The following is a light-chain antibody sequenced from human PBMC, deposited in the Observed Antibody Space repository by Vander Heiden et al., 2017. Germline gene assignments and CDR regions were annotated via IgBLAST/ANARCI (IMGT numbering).Light chain of an antibody. CDR3: SSYTSSSTLGV. V-gene: IGLV2-14*01. J-gene: IGLJ2*01. Sequence: QSALTQPASVSGSPGQSITISCTGTSSDLGGYNYVSWYQQHPGKAPKLMIYEVSNRPSGVSNRFSGSKSGNTASLTISGLQAEDEADYYCSSYTSSSTLGVFGGGTKLTVL. CDR1: SSDLGGYNY. CDR2: EVS.